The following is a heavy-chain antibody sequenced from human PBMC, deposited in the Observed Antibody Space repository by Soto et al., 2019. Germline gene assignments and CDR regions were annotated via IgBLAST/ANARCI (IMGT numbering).Heavy chain of an antibody. Sequence: EVQLVESGGGLVQPGGSLRLSCAASGFTFSSYWMSWVRQAPGKGLEWVANIKQDGSEKYYVDSVKGRFTIFRDNAKNSLYLQMNSLRAEDTAVYYCARHSYSGSYYTIKYYFDYWGQGTLVTVSS. CDR1: GFTFSSYW. D-gene: IGHD1-26*01. V-gene: IGHV3-7*01. J-gene: IGHJ4*02. CDR3: ARHSYSGSYYTIKYYFDY. CDR2: IKQDGSEK.